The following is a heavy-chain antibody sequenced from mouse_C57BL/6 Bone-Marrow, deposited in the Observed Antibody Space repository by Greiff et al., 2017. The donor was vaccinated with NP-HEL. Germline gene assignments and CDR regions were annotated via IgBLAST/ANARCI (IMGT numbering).Heavy chain of an antibody. D-gene: IGHD1-1*01. Sequence: EVHLVESGGGLVQPGGSMKLSCAASGFTFSDAWMDWVRQSPEKGLEWVAEIRNKANNHATYYAESVKGRFTISRDDSKSSVYLQMNSLRAEDTGIYYCTRPGSSYPNWYFDVWGTGTTVTVSS. CDR1: GFTFSDAW. V-gene: IGHV6-6*01. CDR3: TRPGSSYPNWYFDV. CDR2: IRNKANNHAT. J-gene: IGHJ1*03.